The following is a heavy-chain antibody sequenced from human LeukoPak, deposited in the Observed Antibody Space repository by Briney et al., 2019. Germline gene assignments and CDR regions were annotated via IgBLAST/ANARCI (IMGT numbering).Heavy chain of an antibody. J-gene: IGHJ5*02. Sequence: ASVKVSCKASGYTFTGYYMHWVRQAPGQGLEWMGWINPNSGGTNYAQKFQGRVTMTRDTSISTAYMELSRLRSDDTAVYYCARDRIVVVVAATHWFDPWGQGTLVTVSS. CDR3: ARDRIVVVVAATHWFDP. V-gene: IGHV1-2*02. CDR1: GYTFTGYY. CDR2: INPNSGGT. D-gene: IGHD2-15*01.